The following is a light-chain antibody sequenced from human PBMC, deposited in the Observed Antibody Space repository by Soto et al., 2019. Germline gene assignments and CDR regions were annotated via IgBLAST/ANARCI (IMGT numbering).Light chain of an antibody. CDR1: QGISSY. Sequence: AIRMTQSPSSLSASTGDRVTITCRASQGISSYLAWYQQKPGKDPKLLIYAAYTLQSGVPSRFSGSGSGTEFTLTISRLQPDDFATYYCQHYNSYSGTFGQGTRLEN. CDR2: AAY. CDR3: QHYNSYSGT. V-gene: IGKV1-8*01. J-gene: IGKJ5*01.